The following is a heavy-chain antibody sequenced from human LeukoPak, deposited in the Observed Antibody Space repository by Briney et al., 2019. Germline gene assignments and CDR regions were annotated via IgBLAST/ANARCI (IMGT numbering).Heavy chain of an antibody. D-gene: IGHD5-18*01. V-gene: IGHV3-7*01. CDR1: GFTFSSYW. J-gene: IGHJ4*02. CDR2: IKQDGSEK. CDR3: ARRGSGYSYGSFDY. Sequence: PGGSLRLSCAASGFTFSSYWMSWVRQAPGKGLEWVANIKQDGSEKYYVDSVKGRLTISRDNAKNSLYLQMNSLRAEDTAVYYCARRGSGYSYGSFDYWGQGTLVTVSS.